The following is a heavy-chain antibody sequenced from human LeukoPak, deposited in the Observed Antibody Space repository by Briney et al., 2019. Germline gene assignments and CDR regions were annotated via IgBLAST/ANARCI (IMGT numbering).Heavy chain of an antibody. J-gene: IGHJ4*02. V-gene: IGHV3-30-3*01. CDR1: GFTFENYR. Sequence: GRSLRLSCAASGFTFENYRMHWVRQAPGKGLEWVSLITHDGSNKYYAGSVKGRFTISRDNSKNTVHLQMSSLRTEDTAVYYCARDLLDCGGPKCSDYGGQGTLVTVSS. CDR2: ITHDGSNK. D-gene: IGHD2-21*01. CDR3: ARDLLDCGGPKCSDY.